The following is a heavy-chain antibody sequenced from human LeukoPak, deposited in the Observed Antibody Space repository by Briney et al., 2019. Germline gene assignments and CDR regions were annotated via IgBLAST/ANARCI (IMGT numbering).Heavy chain of an antibody. J-gene: IGHJ4*02. V-gene: IGHV4-38-2*02. Sequence: SETLSLTCSVSGYSISSGFYWSWIRQPPGKGLEWIGGINHSGSTNYNPSLKSRVTISVDTSKNQFSLKLSSVTAADTAVYYCARLRQGSWYANYFDYWGQGTLVTVSS. CDR2: INHSGST. CDR3: ARLRQGSWYANYFDY. D-gene: IGHD6-13*01. CDR1: GYSISSGFY.